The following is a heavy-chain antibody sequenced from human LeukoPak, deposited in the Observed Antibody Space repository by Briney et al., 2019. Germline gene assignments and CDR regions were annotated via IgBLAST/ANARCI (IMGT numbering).Heavy chain of an antibody. V-gene: IGHV1-2*02. J-gene: IGHJ5*02. D-gene: IGHD2-2*01. CDR3: ARDAVFVVPAAARGWFDP. CDR2: VNPNSGGT. Sequence: ASVKVSCKASGYTFTGYYMHWVRQAPGQGLEWMGWVNPNSGGTNYAQKFQGRVTMTRDTSISTAYMELSRLRSDDTAVYYCARDAVFVVPAAARGWFDPWGQGTLVTVSS. CDR1: GYTFTGYY.